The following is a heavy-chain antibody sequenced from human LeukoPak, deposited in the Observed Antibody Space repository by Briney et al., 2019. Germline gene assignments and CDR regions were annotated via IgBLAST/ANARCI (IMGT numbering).Heavy chain of an antibody. CDR1: GFIFSSHG. CDR3: ARDPLATMIVEGGYFDY. D-gene: IGHD3-22*01. J-gene: IGHJ4*02. CDR2: ISPSGDIT. V-gene: IGHV3-23*01. Sequence: GGSLRLSCAASGFIFSSHGMNWVRQAPGKGLEWVSGISPSGDITYYADSVKGRFTISRDNSENTLYLQMNSLRAEDTAVYYCARDPLATMIVEGGYFDYWGQGTLVTVSS.